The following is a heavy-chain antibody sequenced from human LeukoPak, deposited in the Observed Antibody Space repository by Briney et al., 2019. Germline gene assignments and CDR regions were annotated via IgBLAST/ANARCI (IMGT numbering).Heavy chain of an antibody. V-gene: IGHV3-7*01. CDR3: ATTWIWQSVDY. Sequence: GGSLRLSCAASGFTFSSYSMNWVRQAPGKGLEWVANIKQDGSEKYYVDSVKGRFTISRDNAKNSLYLQMNSLRAEDTAVYYCATTWIWQSVDYWGQGTLVTVSS. CDR2: IKQDGSEK. J-gene: IGHJ4*02. CDR1: GFTFSSYS. D-gene: IGHD5-12*01.